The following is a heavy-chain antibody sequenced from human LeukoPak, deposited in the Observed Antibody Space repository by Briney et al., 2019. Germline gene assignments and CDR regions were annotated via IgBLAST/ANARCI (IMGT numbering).Heavy chain of an antibody. D-gene: IGHD3-10*01. CDR2: IYHNGST. J-gene: IGHJ5*02. Sequence: PSQSLCLTCAVSGGSTSSGGSSWSSIRQPPGEGLGWIGYIYHNGSTYYNPSLKSRVTMSVDRSKHQFSLRLRSVTAAVTAVYYCARFTMVRAHNWFDPWGQGTLVTVSS. CDR3: ARFTMVRAHNWFDP. V-gene: IGHV4-30-2*01. CDR1: GGSTSSGGSS.